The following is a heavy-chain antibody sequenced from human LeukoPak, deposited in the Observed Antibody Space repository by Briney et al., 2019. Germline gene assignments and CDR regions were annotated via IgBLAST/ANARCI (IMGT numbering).Heavy chain of an antibody. CDR1: GLTSIGNS. Sequence: PGGSLGLSGPAPGLTSIGNSMNGFGQPQGKGLEWVSSIISRSSYISYADSVKGRFTISRDNAKNSLYLQMNSLRAEDTAVYYCARGGGYCSSTSCYGDSYFDYWGQGTLVTVSS. CDR2: IISRSSYI. CDR3: ARGGGYCSSTSCYGDSYFDY. V-gene: IGHV3-21*01. J-gene: IGHJ4*02. D-gene: IGHD2-2*01.